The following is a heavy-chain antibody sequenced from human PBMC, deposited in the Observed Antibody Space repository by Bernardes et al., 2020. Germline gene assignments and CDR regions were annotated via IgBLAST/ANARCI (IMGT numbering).Heavy chain of an antibody. J-gene: IGHJ3*02. CDR1: GYTLTELS. CDR2: FDPEDGET. D-gene: IGHD1-26*01. V-gene: IGHV1-24*01. Sequence: ASVKVSCMVSGYTLTELSMHWVRQAPGKGLEWMGGFDPEDGETIYAQKFQGRVTMTEDTSTDTAYMELSSLRSEDTAVYYCATGDYSGSYWGAFDIWGQGTMVTVSS. CDR3: ATGDYSGSYWGAFDI.